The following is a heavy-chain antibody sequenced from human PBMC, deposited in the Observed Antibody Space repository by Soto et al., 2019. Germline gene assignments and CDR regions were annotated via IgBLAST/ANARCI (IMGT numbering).Heavy chain of an antibody. J-gene: IGHJ4*02. V-gene: IGHV4-38-2*02. CDR2: VYLSGHT. Sequence: SETLSLTCTVSGYSVTSGSYWGWFRQPPEKGLEWIGSVYLSGHTYHNPSLMSRVTISIDTSKNQFSLKLTSVTAADTAVYYCARARILVSGNIVDFWGLGALVTVSS. CDR3: ARARILVSGNIVDF. CDR1: GYSVTSGSY. D-gene: IGHD1-1*01.